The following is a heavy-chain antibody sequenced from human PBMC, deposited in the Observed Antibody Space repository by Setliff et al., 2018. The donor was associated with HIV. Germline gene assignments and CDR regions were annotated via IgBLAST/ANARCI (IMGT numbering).Heavy chain of an antibody. J-gene: IGHJ6*03. CDR2: IYYNGGA. D-gene: IGHD3-22*01. V-gene: IGHV4-31*03. Sequence: PSETLSLTCTVSGDSVSSGAYYWNWIRQHPGKGLEWIGYIYYNGGAYYSPSLKSRISISLDTSKNQFSLNLTSVTAADTAVYYCARYYYDRSGSSAPYYFMDVWGKGTTVTVSS. CDR3: ARYYYDRSGSSAPYYFMDV. CDR1: GDSVSSGAYY.